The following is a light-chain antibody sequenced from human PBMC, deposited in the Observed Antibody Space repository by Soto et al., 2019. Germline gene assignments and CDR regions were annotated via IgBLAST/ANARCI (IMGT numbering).Light chain of an antibody. CDR3: LQRQSWPRT. CDR2: LTS. J-gene: IGKJ1*01. CDR1: QSVDID. V-gene: IGKV3-11*01. Sequence: EIVLKQSPGTLSVSPGERVTLSCRASQSVDIDLAWYQQKPGQAPRLLIYLTSNRAAGIPARFSGSGSGTDFTLTISDVEPEDFAVYYCLQRQSWPRTFGQGTKVDIK.